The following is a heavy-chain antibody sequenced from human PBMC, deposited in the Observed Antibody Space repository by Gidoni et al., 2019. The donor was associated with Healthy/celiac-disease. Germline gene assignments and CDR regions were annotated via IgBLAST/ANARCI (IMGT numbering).Heavy chain of an antibody. D-gene: IGHD2-21*01. CDR1: GGTFSSYA. Sequence: QGQLGQHGAEVKKPGSSGKDYCEDSGGTFSSYAISWVRQSPGQGLEWMAGIIPTFGTAIYAQKFQGRVTITADESTSTAYMELSSLRSEDTAVYYCARGDGYSGMDVWGQGTTVTVSS. CDR2: IIPTFGTA. J-gene: IGHJ6*02. CDR3: ARGDGYSGMDV. V-gene: IGHV1-69*01.